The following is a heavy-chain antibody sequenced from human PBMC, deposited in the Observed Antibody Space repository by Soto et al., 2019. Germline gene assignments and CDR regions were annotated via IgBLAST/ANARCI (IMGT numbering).Heavy chain of an antibody. CDR1: GFTFSSYW. D-gene: IGHD3-22*01. V-gene: IGHV3-7*03. J-gene: IGHJ4*02. Sequence: EVQLVESGGGLVQPGGSLRLSCAASGFTFSSYWMSWVRQAPGKGLEWVANIKQDGSEKYYVDSVKGRFTISRDNAKNSLYLQMNSLRAEDTAVYYCAREPVVVITTGYFDYWGQGTLVTVSS. CDR3: AREPVVVITTGYFDY. CDR2: IKQDGSEK.